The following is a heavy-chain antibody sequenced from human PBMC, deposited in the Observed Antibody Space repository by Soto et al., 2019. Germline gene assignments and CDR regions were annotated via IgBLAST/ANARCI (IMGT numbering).Heavy chain of an antibody. CDR3: ARGWSYYDSSAHYRLDY. J-gene: IGHJ4*02. CDR1: GASISSGGYY. V-gene: IGHV4-31*03. Sequence: SETLSLTCTVSGASISSGGYYCTWIRQHPGKGLEWIGYVYYSGSTYYNPSLKSRVTISVDTSKNQFSLSLNSVTAADTAVYYCARGWSYYDSSAHYRLDYWGQGTLVT. D-gene: IGHD3-22*01. CDR2: VYYSGST.